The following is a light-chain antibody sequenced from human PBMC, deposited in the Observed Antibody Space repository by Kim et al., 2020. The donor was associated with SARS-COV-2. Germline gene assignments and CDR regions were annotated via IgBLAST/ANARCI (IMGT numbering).Light chain of an antibody. CDR2: LNSDGSH. J-gene: IGLJ3*02. CDR1: SGNSSYA. Sequence: VKITCTRSSGNSSYAIAWHQQQPEKGPRYLMKLNSDGSHSKGDGIPDRFSGSSSGAERYLTISSLQSEDEADYYCQTWGTGIHWVFGGGTKLTVL. V-gene: IGLV4-69*01. CDR3: QTWGTGIHWV.